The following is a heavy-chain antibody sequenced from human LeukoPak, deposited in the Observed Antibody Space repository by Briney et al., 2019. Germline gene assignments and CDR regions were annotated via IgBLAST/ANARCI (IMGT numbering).Heavy chain of an antibody. CDR2: IYYSGST. CDR1: GGSIGNGDNS. D-gene: IGHD5-18*01. Sequence: NPSQTLSLTCTVSGGSIGNGDNSWTWIRQHPGKGLEWIGYIYYSGSTHYNPSLKSRVTISVDTSKNQFSLKLTSVTAADTAVYYCARGLSGYSSASFDYWGQGTLVTVSS. CDR3: ARGLSGYSSASFDY. J-gene: IGHJ4*02. V-gene: IGHV4-31*03.